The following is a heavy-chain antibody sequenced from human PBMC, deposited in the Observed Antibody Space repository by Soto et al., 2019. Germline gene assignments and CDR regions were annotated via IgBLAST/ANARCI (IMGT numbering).Heavy chain of an antibody. V-gene: IGHV4-39*01. CDR2: IYYSGST. Sequence: PSETLSLTCTVSGGSISSSSYYWGWIRQPPGKGLEWIGSIYYSGSTYYNPSLKSRVTISVDTSKNQFSLKLSSVTAADTAVYYCARIYCSSTSCYGVRWFDPWGQGTLVTVSS. CDR1: GGSISSSSYY. CDR3: ARIYCSSTSCYGVRWFDP. D-gene: IGHD2-2*01. J-gene: IGHJ5*02.